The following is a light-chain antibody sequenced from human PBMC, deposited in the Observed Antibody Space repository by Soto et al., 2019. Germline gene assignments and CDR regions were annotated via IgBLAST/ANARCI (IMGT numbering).Light chain of an antibody. Sequence: VLTQPPSASGTPGQRVTISCSGSSSNIGSNTVNWYQQLPGTAPKLLIYSNNQRPSGVPDRFFGSKSGTSASLAISGLQSEDEADYYCAAWDDSLNGYVFGSGTKVTVL. CDR3: AAWDDSLNGYV. CDR1: SSNIGSNT. V-gene: IGLV1-44*01. J-gene: IGLJ1*01. CDR2: SNN.